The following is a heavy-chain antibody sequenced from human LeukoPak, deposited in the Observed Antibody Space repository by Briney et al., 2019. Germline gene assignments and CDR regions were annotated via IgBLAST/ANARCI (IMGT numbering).Heavy chain of an antibody. CDR3: ARDSVGVSPYYDFWSGYYAIFDY. D-gene: IGHD3-3*01. V-gene: IGHV1-2*04. CDR2: INPNSGGT. CDR1: GYTFTGYY. Sequence: AASVKVSCKASGYTFTGYYMHWVRQAPGQGLEWMGWINPNSGGTNYAQKFQGWVTMTRDTSISTAYMELSRLRSDDTAVYYCARDSVGVSPYYDFWSGYYAIFDYWGQGTLVTVSS. J-gene: IGHJ4*02.